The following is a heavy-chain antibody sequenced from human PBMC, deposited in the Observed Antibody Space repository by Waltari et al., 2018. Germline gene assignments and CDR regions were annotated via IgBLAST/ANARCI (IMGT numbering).Heavy chain of an antibody. CDR2: IYSSGST. J-gene: IGHJ4*02. CDR3: ARTASSPDY. V-gene: IGHV4-39*01. Sequence: QLQLQESGPGLVKPSETLSLTCTVSGGSISSSSYYWGWLRQPPGKGLEWVGSIYSSGSTSYTPSLKGRVTISVDTSKNQFYLKLSSVTAADTAVYDCARTASSPDYWGQGTLVTVSS. CDR1: GGSISSSSYY.